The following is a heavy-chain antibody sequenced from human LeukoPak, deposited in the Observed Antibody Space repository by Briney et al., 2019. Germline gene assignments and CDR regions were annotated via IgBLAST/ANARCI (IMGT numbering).Heavy chain of an antibody. CDR3: ARDLFTMVRGVPDY. V-gene: IGHV1-24*01. CDR1: GYTLTELS. Sequence: ASVTVSCKVSGYTLTELSMHWVRQAPGKGLEWMGGFDPEDGETIYAQKFQGRVTMTEDTSTDTAYMELSSLRSEDTAVYYCARDLFTMVRGVPDYWGQGTLVTVSS. CDR2: FDPEDGET. J-gene: IGHJ4*02. D-gene: IGHD3-10*01.